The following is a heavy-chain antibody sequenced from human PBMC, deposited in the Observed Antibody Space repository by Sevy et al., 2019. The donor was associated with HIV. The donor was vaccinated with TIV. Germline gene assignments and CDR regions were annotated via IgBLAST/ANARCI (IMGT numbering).Heavy chain of an antibody. CDR2: ISGSGGST. V-gene: IGHV3-23*01. CDR3: XXDXKGFGRXCXSTSCYNGPFDY. CDR1: GFTFSSYA. D-gene: IGHD2-2*02. Sequence: GGSLRLSCAASGFTFSSYAMSWVRQAPGKGLEWVSAISGSGGSTYYADSVKGRFTISRDNSKNTLYLQMNSLRAEDXXXXXXXXDXKGFGRXCXSTSCYNGPFDYWGQGTLVTVSS. J-gene: IGHJ4*02.